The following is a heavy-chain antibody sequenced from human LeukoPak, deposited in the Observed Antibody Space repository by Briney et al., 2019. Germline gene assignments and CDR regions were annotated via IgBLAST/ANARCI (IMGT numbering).Heavy chain of an antibody. CDR3: ARYPGTTNPFDY. V-gene: IGHV1-2*02. Sequence: ASVKVSCKASGYTFTGYYMHWVRQAPGQGLEWMGWISPNSGGTNYAQKFQGRVTMTRDTSISTAYMELSRLRSDDTAVYYCARYPGTTNPFDYWGQGTLVTVSS. D-gene: IGHD1-1*01. CDR1: GYTFTGYY. J-gene: IGHJ4*02. CDR2: ISPNSGGT.